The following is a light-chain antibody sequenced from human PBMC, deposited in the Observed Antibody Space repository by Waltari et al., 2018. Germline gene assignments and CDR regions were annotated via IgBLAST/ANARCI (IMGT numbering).Light chain of an antibody. J-gene: IGLJ2*01. CDR2: DQN. Sequence: SSELTQDPAVSVAMGQTVTITCQGNSLRSYYASWYQQRPGQAPILVIYDQNTRPSGVPDPFSGSRSDNTASLTITGAQAEDEASYYCHSRDGSGSGGSFGGGTKLTVL. CDR3: HSRDGSGSGGS. V-gene: IGLV3-19*01. CDR1: SLRSYY.